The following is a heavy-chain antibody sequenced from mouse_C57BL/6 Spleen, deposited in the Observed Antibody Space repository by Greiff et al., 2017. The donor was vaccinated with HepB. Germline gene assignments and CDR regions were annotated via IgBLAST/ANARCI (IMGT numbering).Heavy chain of an antibody. CDR1: GYSFTGYY. CDR2: INPSTGGT. D-gene: IGHD1-2*01. V-gene: IGHV1-42*01. Sequence: VQLQQSGPELVKPGASVKISCKASGYSFTGYYMNWVKQSPEKSLEWIGEINPSTGGTTYNQKFKAKATLTVDKSSSTAYMQLKSLTSEDSAVYYCAREGTAGFAYWGQGTLVTVSA. CDR3: AREGTAGFAY. J-gene: IGHJ3*01.